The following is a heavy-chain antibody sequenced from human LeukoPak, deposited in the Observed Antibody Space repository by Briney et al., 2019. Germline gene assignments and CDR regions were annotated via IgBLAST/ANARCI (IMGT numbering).Heavy chain of an antibody. CDR1: GFTFSNYW. V-gene: IGHV3-7*01. J-gene: IGHJ4*02. D-gene: IGHD2-2*01. CDR2: IKQDGSET. Sequence: GGSLRLSCAASGFTFSNYWMSWVRQAPGKGLEWVANIKQDGSETHYVDSVMGRFTISRDNAKNSLYLQMNSLRAEDTALYYCARAGSWGTTWYQWGQGTLVTVSS. CDR3: ARAGSWGTTWYQ.